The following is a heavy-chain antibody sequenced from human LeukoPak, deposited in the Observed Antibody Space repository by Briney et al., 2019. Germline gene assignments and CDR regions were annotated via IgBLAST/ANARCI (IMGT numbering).Heavy chain of an antibody. CDR1: GFTVSSNY. D-gene: IGHD2-2*01. CDR3: AKDRVVRLPATMAF. V-gene: IGHV3-23*01. CDR2: ISDNGGST. Sequence: GGSLRLSCAASGFTVSSNYMSWVRQAPGKGLEWVSGISDNGGSTHYADSVKGRFTISRDNSRNTLYLQMNNLRAEDTAVYYCAKDRVVRLPATMAFWGQGTLVTVFS. J-gene: IGHJ4*02.